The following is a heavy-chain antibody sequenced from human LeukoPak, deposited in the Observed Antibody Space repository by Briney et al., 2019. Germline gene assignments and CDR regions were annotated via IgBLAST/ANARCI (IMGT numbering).Heavy chain of an antibody. Sequence: ASMKVSCKASGYTFTKEAISWVRQTPGQGLEWMGWISAYNGDAYYAGKFQGRVTMTTDPDTDTAYLEVKSLRSDDTAEYYCARDSIVGATNDYWGQGTLVTVSS. CDR3: ARDSIVGATNDY. CDR2: ISAYNGDA. D-gene: IGHD1-26*01. CDR1: GYTFTKEA. J-gene: IGHJ4*02. V-gene: IGHV1-18*01.